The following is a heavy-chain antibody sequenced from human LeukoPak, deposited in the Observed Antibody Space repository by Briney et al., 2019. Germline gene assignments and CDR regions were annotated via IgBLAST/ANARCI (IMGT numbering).Heavy chain of an antibody. Sequence: PGGSLRLSCAASGFTFSSYSMNWVRQAPGKGLEWIAEINNYGTANYSPSLKSRATISVDSVDTSGMQFSLKLSFVTAADTAVYYCARNYHGGLDPWGQGTLVIVSS. CDR1: GFTFSSYS. CDR2: INNYGTA. CDR3: ARNYHGGLDP. V-gene: IGHV4-34*01. D-gene: IGHD5-24*01. J-gene: IGHJ5*02.